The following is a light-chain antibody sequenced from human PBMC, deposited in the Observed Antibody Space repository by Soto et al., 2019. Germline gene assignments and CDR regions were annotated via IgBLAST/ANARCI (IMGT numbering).Light chain of an antibody. V-gene: IGKV3-20*01. Sequence: DIVLTQSPGTLSVSPGERATLSCRASQSVRSNFVARYQQQPGQAPRLLIYGASTRVTGIPDRFTGSGSETDFTLTISRLEPEDFAVYHCQQYGSSPTFGQGTKVEMK. CDR1: QSVRSNF. J-gene: IGKJ1*01. CDR3: QQYGSSPT. CDR2: GAS.